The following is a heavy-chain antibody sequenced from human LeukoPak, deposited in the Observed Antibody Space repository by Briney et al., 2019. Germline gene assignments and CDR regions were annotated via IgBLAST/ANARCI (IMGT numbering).Heavy chain of an antibody. CDR1: GSSISSYY. V-gene: IGHV4-59*08. D-gene: IGHD2-2*01. CDR2: IYYSGST. Sequence: PSETLSLTCTVSGSSISSYYWSWIRQPPGKGLEWLGYIYYSGSTNYNPSLKSRVTISVDTSKNQFSLKLSSVTAADTAVYYCARHPNANSRRDAFVIWGQGTVVTVSS. J-gene: IGHJ3*02. CDR3: ARHPNANSRRDAFVI.